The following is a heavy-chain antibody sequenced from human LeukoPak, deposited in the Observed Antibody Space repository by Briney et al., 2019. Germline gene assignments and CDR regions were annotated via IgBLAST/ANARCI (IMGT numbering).Heavy chain of an antibody. CDR1: GLTFSGYA. CDR3: AKPYSSSWYGYYY. CDR2: ISGSGGST. Sequence: GGSLRLSCAASGLTFSGYAMSWVRQAPGKGLEWVSAISGSGGSTYYADSVKGRFTISRDNSKNTLYLQMNSLRAEDTVVYYCAKPYSSSWYGYYYWGQGTLVTVSS. V-gene: IGHV3-23*01. D-gene: IGHD6-13*01. J-gene: IGHJ4*02.